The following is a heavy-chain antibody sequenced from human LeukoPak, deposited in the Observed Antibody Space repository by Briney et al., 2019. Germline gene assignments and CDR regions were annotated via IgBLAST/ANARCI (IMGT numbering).Heavy chain of an antibody. CDR2: IYYSGST. CDR3: ARETGPFLERESYGMDV. V-gene: IGHV4-59*01. D-gene: IGHD3-3*01. J-gene: IGHJ6*02. CDR1: GGSISSYY. Sequence: PSETLSLTCTVSGGSISSYYWSWIRQPPGKGLEWIGYIYYSGSTNYNPSLKSRVTISVDTSKNQFSLKLSSVTAADTAVYYCARETGPFLERESYGMDVWGQGTTVTVSS.